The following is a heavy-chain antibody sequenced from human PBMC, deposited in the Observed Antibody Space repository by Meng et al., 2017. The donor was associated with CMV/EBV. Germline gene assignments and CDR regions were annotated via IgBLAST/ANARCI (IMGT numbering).Heavy chain of an antibody. D-gene: IGHD1-14*01. V-gene: IGHV1-69*05. J-gene: IGHJ6*02. CDR3: ARQVPEFFGKDYYYYGMDV. Sequence: SVKVSCKASGGTFSSYAISWVRQAPGQGLEWMGGIIPIFGTANYAQKFKARVTITTDESTSTAYMELSSLRSEDTAVYYCARQVPEFFGKDYYYYGMDVWGQGTTVTVSS. CDR1: GGTFSSYA. CDR2: IIPIFGTA.